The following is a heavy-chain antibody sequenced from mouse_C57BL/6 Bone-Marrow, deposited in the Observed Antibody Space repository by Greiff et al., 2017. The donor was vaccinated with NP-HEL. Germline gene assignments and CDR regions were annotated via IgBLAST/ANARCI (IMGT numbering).Heavy chain of an antibody. CDR1: GYTFTSYW. D-gene: IGHD1-2*01. CDR2: IDPSDSYT. CDR3: ARVTTAPYYAMDY. V-gene: IGHV1-50*01. J-gene: IGHJ4*01. Sequence: QVQLQQSGAELVKPGASVKLSCKASGYTFTSYWMQWVKQRPGQGLEWIGEIDPSDSYTNYNQKFKGKATLTVDTSSSTAYMQLSSLTSEDSAVYYCARVTTAPYYAMDYWGQGTSVTVSS.